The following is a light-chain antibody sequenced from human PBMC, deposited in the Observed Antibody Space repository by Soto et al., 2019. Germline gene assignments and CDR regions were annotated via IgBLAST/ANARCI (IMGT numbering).Light chain of an antibody. CDR3: NSYVGNNNFV. J-gene: IGLJ1*01. CDR1: SGDVGGYNY. V-gene: IGLV2-8*01. CDR2: EVS. Sequence: QSVLTQPPSASGSPGQSVTISCTGTSGDVGGYNYVSWYQQHPGKAPKLMIYEVSKRPSGVSDRFSGSKSGNTASLTVSGLQAEDEADYYCNSYVGNNNFVFGTGTKVTV.